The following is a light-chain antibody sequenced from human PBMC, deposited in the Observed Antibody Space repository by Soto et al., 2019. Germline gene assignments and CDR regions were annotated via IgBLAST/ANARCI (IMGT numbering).Light chain of an antibody. CDR2: KAS. CDR1: QSISSW. CDR3: QQSYSTPPIT. Sequence: DIQMTQSPSTLSASVGDRVTITCRASQSISSWLAWYQQKPGKAPKLLIYKASTLKSGVPSRFSGSGSGTEFTLTISSLQPEDFATYYCQQSYSTPPITFGQGTRLEIK. J-gene: IGKJ5*01. V-gene: IGKV1-5*03.